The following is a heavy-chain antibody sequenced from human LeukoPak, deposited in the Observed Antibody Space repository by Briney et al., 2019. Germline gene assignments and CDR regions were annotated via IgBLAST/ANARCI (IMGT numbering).Heavy chain of an antibody. CDR3: ARSIAASPKYYFGY. D-gene: IGHD6-6*01. Sequence: PSETLSLTCTVSGGSISSSSYYWGWIRQPPGRGLEWIGSIYYSGSTYYNPSLKSRVTISVDTSKNQFSLKLSSVTAADTAVYYCARSIAASPKYYFGYWGQGTLVTVSS. CDR2: IYYSGST. CDR1: GGSISSSSYY. J-gene: IGHJ4*02. V-gene: IGHV4-39*07.